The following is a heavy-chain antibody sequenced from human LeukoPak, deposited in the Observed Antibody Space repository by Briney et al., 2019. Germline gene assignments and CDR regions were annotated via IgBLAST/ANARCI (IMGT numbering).Heavy chain of an antibody. V-gene: IGHV4-59*01. D-gene: IGHD2-2*01. J-gene: IGHJ6*02. CDR1: GGSISSYY. CDR3: ARDPEGIVVVPAASLKTYYYYYYGMDV. Sequence: SETLSLTCTVSGGSISSYYWSWIRQPPGKGLEWIGYIYYSGSTNYNPSLKSRVTISVDTSKNQFSLKLSSVTAADTAVYYCARDPEGIVVVPAASLKTYYYYYYGMDVWGQGTTVTVSS. CDR2: IYYSGST.